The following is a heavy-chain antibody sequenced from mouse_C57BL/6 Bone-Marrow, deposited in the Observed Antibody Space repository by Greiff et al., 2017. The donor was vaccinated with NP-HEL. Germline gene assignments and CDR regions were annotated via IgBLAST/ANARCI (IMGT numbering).Heavy chain of an antibody. J-gene: IGHJ1*03. CDR3: ASSFWYFDV. CDR2: INPYNGGT. Sequence: EVQGVESGPVLVKPGASVKMSCKASGYTFTDYYMNWVKQSHGKSLEWIGVINPYNGGTSYNQKFKGKATLTVDKSSSTAYMELNSLTSEDSAVYYCASSFWYFDVWGTGTTVTVSS. V-gene: IGHV1-19*01. D-gene: IGHD2-12*01. CDR1: GYTFTDYY.